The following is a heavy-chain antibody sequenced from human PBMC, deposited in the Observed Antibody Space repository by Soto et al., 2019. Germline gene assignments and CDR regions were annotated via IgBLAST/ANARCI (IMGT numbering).Heavy chain of an antibody. CDR3: ASPDYYDSSGYPPRILNY. Sequence: PSETLSLTTAVSGGSISSSKCWSWVRQPPGRGLEWIGEIYHSGSTNYNPSLKSRVTISVDKSKNQFSLKLSSVTAADTAVYYCASPDYYDSSGYPPRILNYWGQGTLVTVSS. V-gene: IGHV4-4*02. CDR1: GGSISSSKC. J-gene: IGHJ4*02. D-gene: IGHD3-22*01. CDR2: IYHSGST.